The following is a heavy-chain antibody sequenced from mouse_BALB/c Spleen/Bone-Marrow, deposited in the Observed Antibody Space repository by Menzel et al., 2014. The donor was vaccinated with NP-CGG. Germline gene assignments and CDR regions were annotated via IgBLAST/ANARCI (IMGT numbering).Heavy chain of an antibody. Sequence: EVKVEESGGGLVQPGGSLKLSCAASGFDFSRYWMSWVRQAPGKGLEWIGEINPDSSTINYTPSLKDKFIISRDNAKNTLYLQRSKARSADTALYYCARQGYYGSSDYWGQGTTVTVSS. CDR2: INPDSSTI. V-gene: IGHV4-1*02. D-gene: IGHD1-1*01. J-gene: IGHJ2*01. CDR3: ARQGYYGSSDY. CDR1: GFDFSRYW.